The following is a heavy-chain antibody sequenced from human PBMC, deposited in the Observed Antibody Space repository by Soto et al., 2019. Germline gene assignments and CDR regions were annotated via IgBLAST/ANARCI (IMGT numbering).Heavy chain of an antibody. D-gene: IGHD5-18*01. CDR1: GFTFSSYA. CDR2: ISYDGSNK. CDR3: ARRGYSYGDYFDY. Sequence: QVQLVESGGGVVQPGRSLRLSCAASGFTFSSYAMHWVRQAPGKGLEWVAVISYDGSNKYYADSVKGRFTISRDNSKNTLYLQMNSLRAEDTAVYYCARRGYSYGDYFDYWGQGTLVTVSS. J-gene: IGHJ4*02. V-gene: IGHV3-30-3*01.